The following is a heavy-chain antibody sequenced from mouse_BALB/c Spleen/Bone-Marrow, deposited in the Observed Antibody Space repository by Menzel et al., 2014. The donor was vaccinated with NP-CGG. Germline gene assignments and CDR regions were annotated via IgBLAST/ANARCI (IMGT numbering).Heavy chain of an antibody. Sequence: VQLQESGAELVRPGTSVKVSCKASGYAFSNYLIEWVKQRPGQGLEWIGVIHPGSGGTIYNEKFKGKATLTADKSSSTAYMQLSSLTSDDSAVYFCARDWDWYFDVWGAGTTVTVSS. CDR1: GYAFSNYL. D-gene: IGHD4-1*01. CDR2: IHPGSGGT. V-gene: IGHV1-54*01. CDR3: ARDWDWYFDV. J-gene: IGHJ1*01.